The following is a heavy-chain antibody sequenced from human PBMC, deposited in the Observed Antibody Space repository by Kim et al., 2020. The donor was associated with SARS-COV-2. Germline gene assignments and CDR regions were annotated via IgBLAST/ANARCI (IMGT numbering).Heavy chain of an antibody. CDR1: GFTFSSYG. CDR2: ISRDGRNK. J-gene: IGHJ4*02. D-gene: IGHD5-12*01. CDR3: TSEIRLGY. Sequence: GGSLRLSCAASGFTFSSYGMHWVRQAPGKGLEWVTFISRDGRNKPYADSVKGRFTISRDNSKNTVYLQMDSLRAEDTAVYFCTSEIRLGYWGQGTLVTVSS. V-gene: IGHV3-30*19.